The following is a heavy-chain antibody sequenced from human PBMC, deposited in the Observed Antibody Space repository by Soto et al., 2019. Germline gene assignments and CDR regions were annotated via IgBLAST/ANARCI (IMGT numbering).Heavy chain of an antibody. J-gene: IGHJ5*02. CDR2: ISSSSSTI. V-gene: IGHV3-48*01. Sequence: GGSLRLSCAASGFTFSSYSMNWVRQAPGKGLEWVSYISSSSSTIYYADSVKGRFTISRDNAKNSLYLQMNSLRAEDTAVYYCARGPRYCSSTSCNNWFDPWGQGTLVTVSS. D-gene: IGHD2-2*01. CDR1: GFTFSSYS. CDR3: ARGPRYCSSTSCNNWFDP.